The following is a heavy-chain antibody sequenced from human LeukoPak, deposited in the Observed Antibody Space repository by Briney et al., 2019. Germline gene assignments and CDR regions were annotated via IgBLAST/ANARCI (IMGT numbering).Heavy chain of an antibody. CDR3: VRESRPFWNHFYWFDP. CDR2: ISAYNGNT. Sequence: ASVKVSCKASGYTFTSYGISWVRQAPGQGLEWMGWISAYNGNTNYAQKLQGRVTMTTDTSTSTAYMELRSLRSDDTAVYYCVRESRPFWNHFYWFDPWGQEPWSPSPQ. V-gene: IGHV1-18*01. D-gene: IGHD1-14*01. CDR1: GYTFTSYG. J-gene: IGHJ5*02.